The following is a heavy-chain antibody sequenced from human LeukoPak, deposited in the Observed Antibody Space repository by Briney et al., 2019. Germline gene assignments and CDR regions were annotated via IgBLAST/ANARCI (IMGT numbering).Heavy chain of an antibody. CDR1: GYSFTSYW. V-gene: IGHV5-51*01. CDR2: IYPGDSDT. J-gene: IGHJ4*02. CDR3: ARSPHIVATSPSYFDY. D-gene: IGHD5-12*01. Sequence: GESLKISCKGSGYSFTSYWIGWVRQMPGKGLEWMGIIYPGDSDTRYSPSFQGQVTISADKSISTAYLQWSSLKASDTAMYYCARSPHIVATSPSYFDYWGQGTLVTVSS.